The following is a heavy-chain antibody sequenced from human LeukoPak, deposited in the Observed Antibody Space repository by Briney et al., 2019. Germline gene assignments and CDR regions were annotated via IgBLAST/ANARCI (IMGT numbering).Heavy chain of an antibody. Sequence: ASVKVSCKASGYIFTNYGISWVRQAPGQGLEWMGWISALNGNRNIAQKVQGRVTVTTDTSTTTAYMELRSLRSDHTAVYYCATDGGSKSGWFDSWGQGTLITVSS. CDR3: ATDGGSKSGWFDS. J-gene: IGHJ5*01. CDR1: GYIFTNYG. CDR2: ISALNGNR. V-gene: IGHV1-18*01.